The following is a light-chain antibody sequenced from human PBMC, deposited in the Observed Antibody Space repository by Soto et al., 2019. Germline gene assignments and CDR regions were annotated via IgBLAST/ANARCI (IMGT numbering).Light chain of an antibody. CDR1: SSDVGGYNY. J-gene: IGLJ3*02. Sequence: QSALTQPASVSGSPGQSITISCTGTSSDVGGYNYVSWYQQHPGKAPKLMIYEVSNRPSGVSNRLSASKSANTASLTISGLQAEDEADYYCSSSTTGSTHWVFGGGTKLTVL. CDR2: EVS. V-gene: IGLV2-14*01. CDR3: SSSTTGSTHWV.